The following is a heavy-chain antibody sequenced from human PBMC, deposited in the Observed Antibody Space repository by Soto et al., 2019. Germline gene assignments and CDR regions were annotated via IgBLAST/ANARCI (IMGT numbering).Heavy chain of an antibody. CDR3: ASLDSSGWSGDY. CDR2: IWYDGSNK. V-gene: IGHV3-33*01. J-gene: IGHJ4*02. CDR1: GFTFSTYG. D-gene: IGHD6-19*01. Sequence: GGSLRPSFAPSGFTFSTYGMHWVRQAPGKGLEGVAVIWYDGSNKYYADSVKGRFTISRDNSKTTLYLQMNSLRAEDTAVYYWASLDSSGWSGDYWGQGTLVTVSS.